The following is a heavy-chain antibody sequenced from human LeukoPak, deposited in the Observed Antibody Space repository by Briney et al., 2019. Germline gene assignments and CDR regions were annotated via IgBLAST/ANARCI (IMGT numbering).Heavy chain of an antibody. CDR2: IKADSGAT. Sequence: ASVKVSCKASGYTFTGYYMHWVRQAPGQGLEWMGWIKADSGATNYAQRFQGRVAMTRDTSISTAYMDLSSLRSDDTAVYHCATSGYPYNAFDIWGQGTMVTVPS. J-gene: IGHJ3*02. V-gene: IGHV1-2*02. CDR1: GYTFTGYY. D-gene: IGHD3-22*01. CDR3: ATSGYPYNAFDI.